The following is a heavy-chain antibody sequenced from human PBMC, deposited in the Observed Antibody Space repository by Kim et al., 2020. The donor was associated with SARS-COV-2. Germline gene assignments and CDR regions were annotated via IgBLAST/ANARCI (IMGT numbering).Heavy chain of an antibody. CDR2: MNPNSGNT. D-gene: IGHD3-3*01. Sequence: ASVKVSCKASGYTFTSYDINWVRQATGQGLEWMGWMNPNSGNTGYAHKFQGRVTMTRNTSISTAYMELSSLRSEDTAVYYCARNTIFGVATTFGGDWGQGTLVTVSS. V-gene: IGHV1-8*01. CDR1: GYTFTSYD. CDR3: ARNTIFGVATTFGGD. J-gene: IGHJ4*02.